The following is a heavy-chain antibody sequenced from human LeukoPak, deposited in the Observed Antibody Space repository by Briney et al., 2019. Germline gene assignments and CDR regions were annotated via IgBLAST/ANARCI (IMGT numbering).Heavy chain of an antibody. D-gene: IGHD5-24*01. Sequence: PSETLSLTCTVSGGSISSYYWSWIRQPPGKGLEWIGYIYYSGSTNYNPSLKSRVTISVDTSKNQFSLKLSSVTAAETNVFYCSREQGDGYNYYYYYYMDFWGKGTTVTFSS. CDR1: GGSISSYY. J-gene: IGHJ6*03. CDR2: IYYSGST. V-gene: IGHV4-59*01. CDR3: SREQGDGYNYYYYYYMDF.